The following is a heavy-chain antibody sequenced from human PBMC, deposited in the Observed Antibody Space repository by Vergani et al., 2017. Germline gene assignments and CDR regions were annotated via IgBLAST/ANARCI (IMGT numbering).Heavy chain of an antibody. CDR1: GYTFTNYA. CDR2: INTNTGNP. D-gene: IGHD2-2*01. CDR3: SRGWCSSPNCHLYF. Sequence: QVQLVPSGSELKKPGASVKVSCKASGYTFTNYALHWVRQAPGQGLEWVGWINTNTGNPTYAQGFTGRFVLSLDTSVSTAYLQISSLEAEDTAVYYFSRGWCSSPNCHLYFWGQGTLVTVSS. V-gene: IGHV7-4-1*02. J-gene: IGHJ4*02.